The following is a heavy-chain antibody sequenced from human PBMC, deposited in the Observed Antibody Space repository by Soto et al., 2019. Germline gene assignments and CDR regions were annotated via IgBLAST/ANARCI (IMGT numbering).Heavy chain of an antibody. CDR1: GGSIRNGDYY. V-gene: IGHV4-30-4*01. J-gene: IGHJ4*02. CDR2: VYYSGTT. CDR3: VTVNLVGAAYYFDY. D-gene: IGHD1-26*01. Sequence: QVQLQEWGPGLVKPSQTLSLTCTVSGGSIRNGDYYWGWIRQPPGKGLEWIGYVYYSGTTYSHPSLKSRVTIFVDTSENEFSLRLSSVTAADTAVYYCVTVNLVGAAYYFDYWGPGTLVTVSS.